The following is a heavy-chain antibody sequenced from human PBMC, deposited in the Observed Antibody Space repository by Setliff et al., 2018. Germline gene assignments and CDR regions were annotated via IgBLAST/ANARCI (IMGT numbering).Heavy chain of an antibody. J-gene: IGHJ6*03. V-gene: IGHV1-69*13. CDR3: AGGQPLVRKYYYYMDV. CDR1: GGTFSSYV. Sequence: SVKVSCKASGGTFSSYVISWVREAPGQGLEWMGGIIPMFGTNYAQKFQGRVTITADESTSTACMELSSLGSEDTAVYYCAGGQPLVRKYYYYMDVWGKGTTVTVSS. CDR2: IIPMFGT. D-gene: IGHD3-10*01.